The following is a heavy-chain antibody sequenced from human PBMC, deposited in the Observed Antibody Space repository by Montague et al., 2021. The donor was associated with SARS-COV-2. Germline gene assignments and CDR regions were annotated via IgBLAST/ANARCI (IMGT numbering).Heavy chain of an antibody. CDR1: GGSISSINW. J-gene: IGHJ4*02. Sequence: SETLSLTCVVSGGSISSINWWSWVRQPPGKGLEWIGEIYHSGSTNYNPSLKSRVIISVDKSKNQFSLRLSSVTAADTAVHYCARTGYSSGWDSFDYWGQGTLVTVSS. D-gene: IGHD6-19*01. CDR3: ARTGYSSGWDSFDY. V-gene: IGHV4-4*02. CDR2: IYHSGST.